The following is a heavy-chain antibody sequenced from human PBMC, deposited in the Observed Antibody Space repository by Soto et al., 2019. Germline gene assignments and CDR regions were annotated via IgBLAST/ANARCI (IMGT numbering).Heavy chain of an antibody. CDR1: GHTLPGHY. CDR3: ARGLGVVPAAMFMFDY. CDR2: INPNSGGT. J-gene: IGHJ4*02. Sequence: ASVKVSRQASGHTLPGHYMPWVPPAPGQGPEWMGWINPNSGGTNYAQKVPGRVTMTRDTSLSTAYMGLSRLRSDDTAVYYWARGLGVVPAAMFMFDYWGQGTLVTVSS. D-gene: IGHD2-2*01. V-gene: IGHV1-2*02.